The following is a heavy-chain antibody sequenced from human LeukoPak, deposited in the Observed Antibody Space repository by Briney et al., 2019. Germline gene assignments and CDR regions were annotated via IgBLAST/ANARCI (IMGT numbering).Heavy chain of an antibody. CDR3: AKDQSSSWAFGY. Sequence: GGSLRLLCAASGFTFNSYAMSWGRQGPGKGLEWVSAISGSGGSTYYADSVKGRFTISRDNSKNTLYLQMNSLRAEDTAVYYCAKDQSSSWAFGYWGQGTLVTVSS. CDR1: GFTFNSYA. J-gene: IGHJ4*02. V-gene: IGHV3-23*01. CDR2: ISGSGGST. D-gene: IGHD6-13*01.